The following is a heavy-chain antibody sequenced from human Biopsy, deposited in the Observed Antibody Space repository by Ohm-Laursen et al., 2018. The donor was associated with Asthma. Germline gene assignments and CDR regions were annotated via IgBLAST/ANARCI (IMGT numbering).Heavy chain of an antibody. CDR1: GFTFGDYW. J-gene: IGHJ3*02. CDR2: INWNGGST. V-gene: IGHV3-20*01. Sequence: SLRLSCSASGFTFGDYWMSWVRQAPGKGLEWVSGINWNGGSTGYADSVKGRFTISRDNAKNSLYLQMNSLRAEDTALYHCARDRAVTGLNDAFDTWGQGTMVTVSS. D-gene: IGHD4-17*01. CDR3: ARDRAVTGLNDAFDT.